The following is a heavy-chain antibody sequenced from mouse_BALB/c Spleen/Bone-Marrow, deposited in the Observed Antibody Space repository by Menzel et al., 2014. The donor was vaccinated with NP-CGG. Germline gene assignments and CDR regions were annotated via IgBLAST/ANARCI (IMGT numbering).Heavy chain of an antibody. CDR2: IYPGDGDT. V-gene: IGHV1-80*01. Sequence: QVQLKESGAELVRPGSSVKISCKASGYAFSVYWMNWVKQRPGQGLEWIGQIYPGDGDTNYNGKFKGRATLTADKSSNTAYMQLSSLTSEDSAVYFCARGGISVDCWGQGTTLTVSS. J-gene: IGHJ2*01. CDR1: GYAFSVYW. CDR3: ARGGISVDC.